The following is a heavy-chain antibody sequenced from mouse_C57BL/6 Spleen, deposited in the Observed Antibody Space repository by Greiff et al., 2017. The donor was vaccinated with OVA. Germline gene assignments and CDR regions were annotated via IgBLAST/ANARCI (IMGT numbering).Heavy chain of an antibody. D-gene: IGHD3-2*02. J-gene: IGHJ2*01. CDR1: GYTFTSYW. V-gene: IGHV1-69*01. Sequence: KESCKASGYTFTSYWMHWVKQRPGQGLEWIGEIDPSDSYTNYNQKFKGKSTLTVDKSSSTAYMQLSSLTSEDSAVYYCARDSSGYFDYWGQGTTLTVSS. CDR3: ARDSSGYFDY. CDR2: IDPSDSYT.